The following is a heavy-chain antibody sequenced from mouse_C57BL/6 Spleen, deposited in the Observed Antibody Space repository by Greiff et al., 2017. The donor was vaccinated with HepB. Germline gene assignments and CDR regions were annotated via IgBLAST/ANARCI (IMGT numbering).Heavy chain of an antibody. CDR3: TNFRGDYAMDY. Sequence: EVQLQQSGAELVRPGASVKLSCTASGFNIKDDYMHWVKQRPEQGLEWIGWIDPENGDTEYASKFQGKATITADTSSNTAYLQLSSLTSEDTAVYYCTNFRGDYAMDYWGQGTSVTVSS. J-gene: IGHJ4*01. D-gene: IGHD1-3*01. CDR1: GFNIKDDY. V-gene: IGHV14-4*01. CDR2: IDPENGDT.